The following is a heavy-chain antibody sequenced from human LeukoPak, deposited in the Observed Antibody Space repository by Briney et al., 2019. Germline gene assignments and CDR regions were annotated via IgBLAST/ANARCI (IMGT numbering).Heavy chain of an antibody. Sequence: GGSLRLSCAASGFTFSNYSMNWVRQAPGKGLEWVSYISSSSSTIYYADSVRGRFTISRDNARNSLYLQMNSLRAEDTAVYYCARCGIAAAPPTWGQATLVAVSP. CDR3: ARCGIAAAPPT. D-gene: IGHD6-13*01. CDR1: GFTFSNYS. J-gene: IGHJ5*02. CDR2: ISSSSSTI. V-gene: IGHV3-48*01.